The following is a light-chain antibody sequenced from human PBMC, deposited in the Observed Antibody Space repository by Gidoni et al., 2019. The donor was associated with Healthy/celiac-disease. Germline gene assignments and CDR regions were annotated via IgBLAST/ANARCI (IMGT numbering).Light chain of an antibody. J-gene: IGKJ4*01. CDR1: QSISSY. Sequence: IQMTQSPPSLSASVGDRVTITCRASQSISSYLNWYQQKPGKAPKLLIYAASSLQSGVPSRFSGSGSGTDFTLTISSLQPEDFATYYCQQSYSTPLTFXGXTKVEIK. V-gene: IGKV1-39*01. CDR2: AAS. CDR3: QQSYSTPLT.